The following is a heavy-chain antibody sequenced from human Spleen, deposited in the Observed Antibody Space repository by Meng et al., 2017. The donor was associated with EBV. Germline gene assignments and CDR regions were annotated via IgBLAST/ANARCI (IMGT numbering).Heavy chain of an antibody. Sequence: QMHLEQSGAEVKKPGSSLKVSCQFSGGTFSSYSINWVRQAPGQGLEWMGGIFPIFGTTNYAQKFQGRVTITANESTGTVYLDLSSLTSEDTALYYCARDRSYSDGVVSFDPWGQGTLVTVSS. CDR2: IFPIFGTT. V-gene: IGHV1-69*01. D-gene: IGHD3-10*01. CDR1: GGTFSSYS. J-gene: IGHJ5*02. CDR3: ARDRSYSDGVVSFDP.